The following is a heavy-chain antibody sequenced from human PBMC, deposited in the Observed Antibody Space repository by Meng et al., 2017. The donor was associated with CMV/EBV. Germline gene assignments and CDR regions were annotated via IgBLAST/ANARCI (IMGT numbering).Heavy chain of an antibody. J-gene: IGHJ4*02. V-gene: IGHV4-34*01. Sequence: QVQLQQWGAGLLKPSETLSLTCGVYGGSFSGYYWSWIRQPPGKGLEWIGEINHSGSTNYNPSLKSRVNISVDTSKNQFSLKLSSVTAADTAVYYCARGGIAAAGPFDYWGQGTLVTVSS. CDR2: INHSGST. D-gene: IGHD6-13*01. CDR3: ARGGIAAAGPFDY. CDR1: GGSFSGYY.